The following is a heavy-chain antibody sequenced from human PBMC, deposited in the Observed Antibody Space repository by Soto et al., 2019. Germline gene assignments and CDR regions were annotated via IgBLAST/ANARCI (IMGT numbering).Heavy chain of an antibody. D-gene: IGHD2-2*01. J-gene: IGHJ6*02. CDR2: INAGNGNT. V-gene: IGHV1-3*01. CDR1: GYTFTSYA. Sequence: GASVKVSCKASGYTFTSYAMHWVRQAPGQRLEWMGWINAGNGNTKYSQKFQGRVTITRDTSASTAYMALSSLRSEDTAVYYCARGGVIVLVPAATPGTSGMDVWGQGTTVTVSS. CDR3: ARGGVIVLVPAATPGTSGMDV.